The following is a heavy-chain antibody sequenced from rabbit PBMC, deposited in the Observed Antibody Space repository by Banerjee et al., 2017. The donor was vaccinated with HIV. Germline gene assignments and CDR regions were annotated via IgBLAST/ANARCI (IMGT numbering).Heavy chain of an antibody. J-gene: IGHJ4*01. D-gene: IGHD2-1*01. Sequence: QSLEESGGDLVKPGASLTLTCTASGFSFSSLYWICWVRQAPGKGLEWIACIYTGSGSTYYASWAKGRFTISKTSSTTVTLQMTSLTAADTATYFCARPYGGRAGFYFDLWGQGTLVTVS. CDR1: GFSFSSLYW. CDR3: ARPYGGRAGFYFDL. CDR2: IYTGSGST. V-gene: IGHV1S40*01.